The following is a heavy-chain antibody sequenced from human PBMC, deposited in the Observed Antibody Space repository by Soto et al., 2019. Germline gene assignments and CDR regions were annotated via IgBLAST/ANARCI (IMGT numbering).Heavy chain of an antibody. D-gene: IGHD5-18*01. CDR3: ARGLSYGQHHYHYNMDV. Sequence: GGSLRLSCAASGFTFSDFGFNWVRQAPGKGLEWVSSISSTSSNIDYADSVKGRFTISRDNAKMSLYLHMNSLRPEDTAVYYCARGLSYGQHHYHYNMDVWGKGTTVTVSS. CDR1: GFTFSDFG. V-gene: IGHV3-21*01. J-gene: IGHJ6*03. CDR2: ISSTSSNI.